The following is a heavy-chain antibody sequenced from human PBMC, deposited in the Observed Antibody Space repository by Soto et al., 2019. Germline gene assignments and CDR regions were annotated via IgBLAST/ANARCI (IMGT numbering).Heavy chain of an antibody. Sequence: GGSLRLSCAASGFTFNTYSMTWVRQAPGKGLEWVSTISGSGANTYYADSVRGRFTISRDNSKNTLYLQVNSLRAEDTAVYYCAKDLIVATIPYYFDSWGQGTLVTVSS. CDR2: ISGSGANT. CDR1: GFTFNTYS. CDR3: AKDLIVATIPYYFDS. D-gene: IGHD5-12*01. J-gene: IGHJ4*02. V-gene: IGHV3-23*01.